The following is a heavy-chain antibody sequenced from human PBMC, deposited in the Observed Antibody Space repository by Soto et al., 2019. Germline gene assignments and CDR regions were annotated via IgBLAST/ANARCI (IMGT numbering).Heavy chain of an antibody. D-gene: IGHD3-10*01. CDR3: AKDRALENQTPYGMDV. Sequence: EMQLLESGGGLVQPGGSLRLSCVASPVTVYNFAAMTWVRQAPESGLEWVSTISGGGDHKFYADSVKGRFTISRDNSKNRVYLQMDGLRVEDTAVYYCAKDRALENQTPYGMDVWGQGTTVTV. V-gene: IGHV3-23*01. CDR1: PVTVYNFAA. J-gene: IGHJ6*02. CDR2: ISGGGDHK.